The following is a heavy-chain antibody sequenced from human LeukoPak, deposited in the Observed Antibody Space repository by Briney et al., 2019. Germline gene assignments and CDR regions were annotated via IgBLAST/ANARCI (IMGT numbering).Heavy chain of an antibody. CDR2: ISSSSSYI. D-gene: IGHD3-22*01. CDR1: GFTFSSYS. Sequence: GGSLRLSCAASGFTFSSYSMNWVRQAPGKGLGWVSSISSSSSYIYYADSVKGRFTISRDNAKNSLYLQMNSLRAEDTAVYYCARSEGYYDSSGYYFMAFDIWGQGTMVTVSS. CDR3: ARSEGYYDSSGYYFMAFDI. J-gene: IGHJ3*02. V-gene: IGHV3-21*01.